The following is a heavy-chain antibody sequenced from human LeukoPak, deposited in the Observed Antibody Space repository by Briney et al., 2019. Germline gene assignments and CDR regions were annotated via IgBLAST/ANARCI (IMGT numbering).Heavy chain of an antibody. CDR1: EFRFGRDW. J-gene: IGHJ4*02. CDR3: ARWYCSSTSCYFFDY. CDR2: INWNGGST. Sequence: PGGSLRLTCVASEFRFGRDWISWVRQAPGKGLEWVSGINWNGGSTGYADSVKGRFTISRDNAKNSLYLQMNSLRAEDTALYYCARWYCSSTSCYFFDYWGQGTLVTVSS. D-gene: IGHD2-2*01. V-gene: IGHV3-20*04.